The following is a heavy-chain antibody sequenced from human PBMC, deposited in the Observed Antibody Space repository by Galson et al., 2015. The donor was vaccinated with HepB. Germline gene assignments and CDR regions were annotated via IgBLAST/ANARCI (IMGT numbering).Heavy chain of an antibody. J-gene: IGHJ4*02. CDR1: GYTFTSYG. Sequence: SVKVSCKASGYTFTSYGISWVRQAPGQGLEWMGWISAYNGNTNYAQRLQGRVTMTTDTSTSTAYMELRSLRSDDTAVYYCARDQRGSMVRGVSDYWGQGTLVTVSS. CDR2: ISAYNGNT. D-gene: IGHD3-10*01. CDR3: ARDQRGSMVRGVSDY. V-gene: IGHV1-18*01.